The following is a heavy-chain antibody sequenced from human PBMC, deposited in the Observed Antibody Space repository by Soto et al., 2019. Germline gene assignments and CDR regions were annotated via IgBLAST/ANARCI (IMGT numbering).Heavy chain of an antibody. CDR3: GKERRGSGWSVCNS. CDR2: ISGSGDSA. V-gene: IGHV3-23*01. D-gene: IGHD6-19*01. Sequence: VQLLESGGGLVQPGGSLRLSCAASGFTVSDYAMNWVRQAPGKGLEWVSDISGSGDSARYADSVKGRFTISRDKSPHPLYLQMNRLRAADTAGYYCGKERRGSGWSVCNSWGQGTLVTVSS. J-gene: IGHJ4*02. CDR1: GFTVSDYA.